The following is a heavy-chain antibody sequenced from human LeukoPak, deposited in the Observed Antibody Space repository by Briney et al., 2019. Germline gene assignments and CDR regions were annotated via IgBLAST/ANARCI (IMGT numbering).Heavy chain of an antibody. V-gene: IGHV3-74*01. CDR3: ARGYYGDTHFDY. J-gene: IGHJ4*01. CDR1: GFTFSTYW. Sequence: GGSLRLSCAASGFTFSTYWMHWVRQAPGKGLVWVSRMNNDGSSTNYADSVKGRFTISRDNAKNTLYLQMNSLRAEDTAVYYCARGYYGDTHFDYWGQGILVTVSS. D-gene: IGHD4-17*01. CDR2: MNNDGSST.